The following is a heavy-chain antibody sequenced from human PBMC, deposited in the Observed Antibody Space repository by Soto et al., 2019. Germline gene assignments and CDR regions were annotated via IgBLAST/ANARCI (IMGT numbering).Heavy chain of an antibody. Sequence: SETLSLTCTVSGGSVSSGSYYWSWVRQPPGKGLEWIAYIYYSGSTNYNPSLKSRVTISVDRSKNQFSLKLNSVTAADTAVYYCARATYYHYGMYXWGQGTTVTVS. CDR2: IYYSGST. V-gene: IGHV4-61*01. CDR3: ARATYYHYGMYX. CDR1: GGSVSSGSYY. J-gene: IGHJ6*02. D-gene: IGHD1-26*01.